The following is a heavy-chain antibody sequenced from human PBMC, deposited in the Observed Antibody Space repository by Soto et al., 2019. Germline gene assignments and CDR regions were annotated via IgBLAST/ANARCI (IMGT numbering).Heavy chain of an antibody. J-gene: IGHJ4*02. CDR3: ARGIVTTNFYFDY. D-gene: IGHD5-12*01. CDR2: IYSTGST. Sequence: PSETLSLTCTVSGGSISSDYWSWIRQPAGKGLEWIGRIYSTGSTNYNPSLKSRVTMSVDMSKNQFSLKLISVTAADTATYYCARGIVTTNFYFDYWGQGTLVTV. V-gene: IGHV4-4*07. CDR1: GGSISSDY.